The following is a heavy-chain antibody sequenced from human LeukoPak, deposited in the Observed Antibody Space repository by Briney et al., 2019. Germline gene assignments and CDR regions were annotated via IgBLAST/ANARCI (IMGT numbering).Heavy chain of an antibody. J-gene: IGHJ4*02. CDR2: INPNSGGT. CDR1: GYTLTAYY. V-gene: IGHV1-2*06. D-gene: IGHD3-22*01. Sequence: ASVKVSCKASGYTLTAYYIYWVRQAPGQGLEWMGRINPNSGGTNYAQKFQGRVTMTRDTSISTAYMELSRLRSDDTAVYYCARGADRSGYYYSYWGQGTLVTVSS. CDR3: ARGADRSGYYYSY.